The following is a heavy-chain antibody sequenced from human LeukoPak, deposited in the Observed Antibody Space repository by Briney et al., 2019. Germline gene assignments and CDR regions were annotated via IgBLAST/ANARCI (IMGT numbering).Heavy chain of an antibody. Sequence: SETLSLTCTVSGVSISGYYWSWIRQPPGKGLEWIGYIYYSGSTDYNPSLKSRVTISVDTSKNQFSLKLSSVTAADTAVYYCARGPATQWGQGTLVTVSS. J-gene: IGHJ4*02. CDR3: ARGPATQ. CDR2: IYYSGST. CDR1: GVSISGYY. V-gene: IGHV4-59*12.